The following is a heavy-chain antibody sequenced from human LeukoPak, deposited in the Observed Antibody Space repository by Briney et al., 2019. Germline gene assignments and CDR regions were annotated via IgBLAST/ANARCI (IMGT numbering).Heavy chain of an antibody. CDR2: ISSSGSYI. CDR1: GFTFTSHS. Sequence: LGGSLRLSCSASGFTFTSHSMKWGRQAPGKGLEWVSSISSSGSYIHYADSLKGRLIISRDNAKNSQYLQMNSLRAEATAVDYCARLHWETPDYWGQGTLVTVSS. V-gene: IGHV3-21*01. D-gene: IGHD1-26*01. CDR3: ARLHWETPDY. J-gene: IGHJ4*02.